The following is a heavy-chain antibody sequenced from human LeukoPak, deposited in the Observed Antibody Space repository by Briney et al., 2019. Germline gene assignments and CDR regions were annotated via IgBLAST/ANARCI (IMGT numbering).Heavy chain of an antibody. CDR2: ISYDGSNK. D-gene: IGHD6-19*01. Sequence: GGSLRLSCAASGFTFGSYGMHWVRQAPGKGLEWVAVISYDGSNKYYADSVKGRFTISRDNSKNTLYLQMNSLRAEDTAMYYCAKDLAVAGQIDYWGQGTLVTVSS. V-gene: IGHV3-30*18. CDR3: AKDLAVAGQIDY. CDR1: GFTFGSYG. J-gene: IGHJ4*02.